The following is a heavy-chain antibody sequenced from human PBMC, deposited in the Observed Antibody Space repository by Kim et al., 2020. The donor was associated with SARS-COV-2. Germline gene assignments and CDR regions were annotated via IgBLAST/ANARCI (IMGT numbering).Heavy chain of an antibody. V-gene: IGHV4-31*03. Sequence: SETLSRTCTVSGGSISSGGYYWSWIRQHPGKGLEWIGYIYYSGSTYYNPSLKSRVTISVDTSKNQFSLKLSSVTAADTAVYYCARGTSPYNYYDSSGYPCDAFDIWGQGTMVTVSS. J-gene: IGHJ3*02. CDR2: IYYSGST. D-gene: IGHD3-22*01. CDR3: ARGTSPYNYYDSSGYPCDAFDI. CDR1: GGSISSGGYY.